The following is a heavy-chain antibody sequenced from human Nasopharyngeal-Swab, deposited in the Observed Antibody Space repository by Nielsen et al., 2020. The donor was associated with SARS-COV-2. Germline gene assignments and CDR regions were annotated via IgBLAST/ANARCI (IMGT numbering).Heavy chain of an antibody. CDR1: GFTFSSYA. V-gene: IGHV3-23*01. D-gene: IGHD6-19*01. Sequence: GGSLRLSCAASGFTFSSYAMSWVRQAPGKGLEWVSAISDSGGSTYYADSVKGRFTISRDNSKNTLYLQMNSLRAEDTAVYYCAKGSSGWSYYYYGMDVWGQGTTVTVSS. CDR3: AKGSSGWSYYYYGMDV. J-gene: IGHJ6*02. CDR2: ISDSGGST.